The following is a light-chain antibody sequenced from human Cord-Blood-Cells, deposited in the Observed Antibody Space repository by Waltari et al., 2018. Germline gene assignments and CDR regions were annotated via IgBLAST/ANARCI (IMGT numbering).Light chain of an antibody. Sequence: QSALTQPASGSGSPGQSLPISCTGTSSDVGSYNLVSWYQQHPGKAPKLMIYEGSKRPSGVSNRFSGSKSGNTASLTISGRQAEDEADYYCCSYAGSSTFVVFGGGTKLTVL. CDR1: SSDVGSYNL. CDR3: CSYAGSSTFVV. CDR2: EGS. V-gene: IGLV2-23*03. J-gene: IGLJ2*01.